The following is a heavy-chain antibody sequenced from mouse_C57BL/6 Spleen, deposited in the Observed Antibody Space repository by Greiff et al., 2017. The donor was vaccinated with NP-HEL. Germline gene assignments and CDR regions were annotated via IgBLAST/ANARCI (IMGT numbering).Heavy chain of an antibody. V-gene: IGHV8-8*01. Sequence: QVTLKESGPGILQPSQTLSLTCSFSGFSLSTFGMGVGWIRQPSGKGLEWLAHIWWDDDKYYNPALKSRLTTSKDTSKNQVFLKIANVDTADTATYYCARTRAYGSSYDLDYWGQGTTLTVSS. CDR3: ARTRAYGSSYDLDY. CDR1: GFSLSTFGMG. D-gene: IGHD1-1*01. J-gene: IGHJ2*01. CDR2: IWWDDDK.